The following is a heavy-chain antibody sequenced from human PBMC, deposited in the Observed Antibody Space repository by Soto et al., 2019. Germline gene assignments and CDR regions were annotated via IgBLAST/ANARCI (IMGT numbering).Heavy chain of an antibody. Sequence: PSETLSLTCTVSGGSISSSNDFWGWIRQPPGKGLEWIGSIYYSGSTFYNPSLRSRVTMSVDTSKNQFSLKLTSVTAADTAVYYCASRSNDYGGAFDYWGQGTLVTVSS. J-gene: IGHJ4*02. CDR1: GGSISSSNDF. D-gene: IGHD4-17*01. CDR2: IYYSGST. V-gene: IGHV4-39*01. CDR3: ASRSNDYGGAFDY.